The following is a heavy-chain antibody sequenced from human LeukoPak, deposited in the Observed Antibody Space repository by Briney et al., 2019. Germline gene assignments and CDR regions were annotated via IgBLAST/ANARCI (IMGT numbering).Heavy chain of an antibody. CDR1: GGSISRSSYY. V-gene: IGHV4-39*01. D-gene: IGHD2-15*01. CDR3: ARVFSLVAAAYQEYYFDY. Sequence: SETLSLTCTVSGGSISRSSYYWGWIRQPPGKGLEWIGSIYYSGSTYYNPSLKSRVTISVDTSKNQFSLKLSSVTAADTAVYYCARVFSLVAAAYQEYYFDYLSQGTLVTVSS. J-gene: IGHJ4*02. CDR2: IYYSGST.